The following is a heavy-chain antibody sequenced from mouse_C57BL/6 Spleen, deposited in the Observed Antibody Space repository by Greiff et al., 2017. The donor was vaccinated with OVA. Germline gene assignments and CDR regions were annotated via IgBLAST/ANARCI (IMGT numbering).Heavy chain of an antibody. Sequence: DVMLVESGGGLVKPGGSLKLSCAASGFTFSDYGMHWVRQAPEKGLEWVAYISSGSSTIYYADTVKGRFTISRDNATNTLFLQMTSLRSEDTAMYYCARTGYDYDADAYWGQGTLVTVSA. J-gene: IGHJ3*01. V-gene: IGHV5-17*01. CDR1: GFTFSDYG. D-gene: IGHD2-4*01. CDR3: ARTGYDYDADAY. CDR2: ISSGSSTI.